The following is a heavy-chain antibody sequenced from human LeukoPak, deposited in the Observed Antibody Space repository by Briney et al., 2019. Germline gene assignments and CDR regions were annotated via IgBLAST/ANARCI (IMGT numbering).Heavy chain of an antibody. CDR2: INWNGIST. V-gene: IGHV3-20*04. J-gene: IGHJ2*01. CDR1: GFTFDDYG. D-gene: IGHD3-10*01. CDR3: ARDRAYYGSGGRYFDL. Sequence: GGSLRLSCAASGFTFDDYGMSWVRQAPGKGLEWVSGINWNGISTGYTDSVKGRFTISRDNAKNSLYLQMNSLRAEDTALYYCARDRAYYGSGGRYFDLWGRGTLVTVSS.